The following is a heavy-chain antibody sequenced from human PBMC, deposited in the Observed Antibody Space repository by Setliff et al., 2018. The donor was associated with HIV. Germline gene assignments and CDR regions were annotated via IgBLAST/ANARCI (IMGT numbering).Heavy chain of an antibody. CDR3: ARGRIAVAGWRDFQH. V-gene: IGHV1-2*02. D-gene: IGHD6-19*01. Sequence: ASVKVSCKASGYRFTDYSIHWVRQTPGQGLEWVGWINPSTGGTDYAERFQGRVTMTSDTSISTVYIQLSSLRSDDTAVYYCARGRIAVAGWRDFQHWGQGTLVTVSS. CDR1: GYRFTDYS. CDR2: INPSTGGT. J-gene: IGHJ1*01.